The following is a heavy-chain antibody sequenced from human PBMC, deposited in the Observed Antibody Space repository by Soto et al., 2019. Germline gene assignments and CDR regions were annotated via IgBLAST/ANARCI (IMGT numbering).Heavy chain of an antibody. CDR2: IIPTIGTT. V-gene: IGHV1-69*12. CDR3: ARDLGSGYDPGDY. Sequence: QVQLVQAGAEVKKPGSSVKVSCKASGDTFTIFAISWVRQAPGQGLEWMGGIIPTIGTTNYAQRFQGRITITGAEYTGTAYMELSSLKSEDTAVYYCARDLGSGYDPGDYWGQGTLVTVSS. J-gene: IGHJ4*02. CDR1: GDTFTIFA. D-gene: IGHD5-12*01.